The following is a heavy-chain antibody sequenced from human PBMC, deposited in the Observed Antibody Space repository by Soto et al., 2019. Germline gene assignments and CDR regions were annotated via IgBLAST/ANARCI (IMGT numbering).Heavy chain of an antibody. CDR3: ARWGDDYGDNQNWFDP. J-gene: IGHJ5*02. CDR1: GGSFSGQY. CDR2: INHSGRT. Sequence: PSLTCAVYGGSFSGQYWNWIRQPQGKGLEWIGEINHSGRTNYNPSLKSRVTISLDTSKKEFSLKMTSVTAADTAVYYCARWGDDYGDNQNWFDPWGQAPPGTVSS. D-gene: IGHD4-17*01. V-gene: IGHV4-34*01.